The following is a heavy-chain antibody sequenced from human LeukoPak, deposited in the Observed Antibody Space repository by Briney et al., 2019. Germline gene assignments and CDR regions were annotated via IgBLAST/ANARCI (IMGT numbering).Heavy chain of an antibody. CDR2: IYHSGST. CDR1: GGSFSGYY. J-gene: IGHJ4*02. D-gene: IGHD5-18*01. V-gene: IGHV4-34*01. CDR3: ARGGYSYGSAPDY. Sequence: SETLSLTCAVYGGSFSGYYWSWIRQPPGKGLEWIGEIYHSGSTNYNPSLKSRVTISVDKSKNQFSLKLSSVTAADTAVYYCARGGYSYGSAPDYWGQGTLVTVSS.